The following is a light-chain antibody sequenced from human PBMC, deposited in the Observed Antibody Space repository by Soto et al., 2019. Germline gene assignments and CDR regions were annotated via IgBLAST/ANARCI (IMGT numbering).Light chain of an antibody. J-gene: IGLJ3*02. CDR3: ASWDDSLNGWV. CDR2: SDD. Sequence: QSVLTQPPSVPGAPGQTVTISCTGSGSNIGAGYGVQWYQQLPGTAPRLLIYSDDQRPSGVTDRFSGSKSGTSASLAISGLQSEDEADYYCASWDDSLNGWVFGGGTKVTVL. CDR1: GSNIGAGYG. V-gene: IGLV1-40*01.